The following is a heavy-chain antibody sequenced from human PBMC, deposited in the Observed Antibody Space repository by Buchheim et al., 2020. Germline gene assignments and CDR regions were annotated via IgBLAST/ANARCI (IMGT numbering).Heavy chain of an antibody. V-gene: IGHV3-30*03. CDR2: ISYDGSNK. CDR3: ARGGTIFGVVNDYFDY. D-gene: IGHD3-3*01. Sequence: QVQLVESGGGVVQPGRSLRLSCAASGFTFSSYGMHWVRQAPGKGLEWVAVISYDGSNKYYADSVKGRFTISRDNSNLYLQMNSLRAEDTAVYYCARGGTIFGVVNDYFDYWGQGTL. J-gene: IGHJ4*02. CDR1: GFTFSSYG.